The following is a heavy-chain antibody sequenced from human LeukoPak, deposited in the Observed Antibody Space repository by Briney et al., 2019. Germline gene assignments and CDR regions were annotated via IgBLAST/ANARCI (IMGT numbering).Heavy chain of an antibody. CDR2: ISSSSSTI. V-gene: IGHV3-48*01. J-gene: IGHJ4*02. CDR3: AKDSGSYGPEGY. CDR1: GFTFSSYS. D-gene: IGHD1-26*01. Sequence: GGSLRLSCAASGFTFSSYSMNWVRQAPGKGLEWVSYISSSSSTIYYADSVKGRFTISRDNSKNTLYLQMNSLRAEDTAVYYCAKDSGSYGPEGYWGQGTLVTVSS.